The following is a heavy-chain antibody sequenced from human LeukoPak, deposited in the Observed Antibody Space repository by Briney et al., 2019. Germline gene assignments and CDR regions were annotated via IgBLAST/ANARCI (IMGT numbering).Heavy chain of an antibody. CDR1: GFTFKNYA. CDR2: ISGSGGNT. Sequence: GGSLRLSCAASGFTFKNYAINWVRQAPGKGLEWVSVISGSGGNTYYADSVKGRFTISRDNSKNTLYLQMNSLRADDTAVYYCAKDLMVRGGIYRGGCDYWGQGTLVTVSS. V-gene: IGHV3-23*01. J-gene: IGHJ4*02. CDR3: AKDLMVRGGIYRGGCDY. D-gene: IGHD3-10*01.